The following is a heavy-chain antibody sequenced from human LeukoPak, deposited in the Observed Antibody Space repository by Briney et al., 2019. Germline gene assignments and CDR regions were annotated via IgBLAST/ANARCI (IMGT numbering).Heavy chain of an antibody. J-gene: IGHJ4*02. CDR1: GFTFTGYY. Sequence: GGSLRLSCAASGFTFTGYYMHWVRQAPGQGLEWMGWINPNSGGTNYAQKFQGWVTMTRDTSISTAYMELSRLRSDDTAVYYCARDGSYYYDSSGYLMDYWGQGTLVTVSS. D-gene: IGHD3-22*01. CDR3: ARDGSYYYDSSGYLMDY. CDR2: INPNSGGT. V-gene: IGHV1-2*04.